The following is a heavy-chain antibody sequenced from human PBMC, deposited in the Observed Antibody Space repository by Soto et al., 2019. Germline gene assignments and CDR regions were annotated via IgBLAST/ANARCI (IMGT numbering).Heavy chain of an antibody. CDR3: ARDIGVGATAPLDAFDI. Sequence: ASVKVSCKASGYTFTGYYMHWVRQAPGQGLEWMGWINPNSGGTNYAQKFQGWVTMTRDTSIRTAYMELSRLRSDDTAVYYCARDIGVGATAPLDAFDIWGQGTMVTVSS. CDR2: INPNSGGT. CDR1: GYTFTGYY. D-gene: IGHD1-26*01. J-gene: IGHJ3*02. V-gene: IGHV1-2*04.